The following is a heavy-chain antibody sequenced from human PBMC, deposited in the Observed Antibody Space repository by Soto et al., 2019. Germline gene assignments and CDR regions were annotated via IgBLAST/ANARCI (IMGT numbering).Heavy chain of an antibody. CDR1: GFTFSSYA. V-gene: IGHV3-30-3*01. CDR2: ISYDGSNK. Sequence: RLSCAASGFTFSSYAMHWVRQAPGKGLEWVAVISYDGSNKYYADSVKGRFTISRDNSKNTLYLQMNSLRAEDTAVYYCARGSLWFGELLYIDYWGQGTLVTVSS. CDR3: ARGSLWFGELLYIDY. D-gene: IGHD3-10*01. J-gene: IGHJ4*02.